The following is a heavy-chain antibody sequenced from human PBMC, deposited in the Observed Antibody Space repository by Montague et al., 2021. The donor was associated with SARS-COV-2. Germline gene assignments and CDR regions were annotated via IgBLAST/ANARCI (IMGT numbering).Heavy chain of an antibody. CDR1: GFSLSTSGMC. V-gene: IGHV2-70*11. CDR3: ARGPSDTYYYNGMDV. J-gene: IGHJ6*02. Sequence: PALVKPTQTLTLTCIFSGFSLSTSGMCMTWIRQPPGKALEWLARIDWDGDKYYNTSLKSRLTISKDTSKNLVVLTMTNMDPVDTATYYCARGPSDTYYYNGMDVWGRGTTVTVSS. CDR2: IDWDGDK.